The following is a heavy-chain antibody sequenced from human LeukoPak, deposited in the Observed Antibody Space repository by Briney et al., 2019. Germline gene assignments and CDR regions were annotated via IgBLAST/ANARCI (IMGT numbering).Heavy chain of an antibody. V-gene: IGHV3-74*01. CDR1: GFTLSNYW. CDR2: INSDGSST. J-gene: IGHJ4*02. CDR3: ATYKSPYCFDY. Sequence: GSLRLSCAASGFTLSNYWMHWVRQAPGKGLVWVSRINSDGSSTSYADSVKGRFTISRDNAKNTLYLQMNSLRAEDTAVYYCATYKSPYCFDYWGQGTLVTVSS. D-gene: IGHD1-14*01.